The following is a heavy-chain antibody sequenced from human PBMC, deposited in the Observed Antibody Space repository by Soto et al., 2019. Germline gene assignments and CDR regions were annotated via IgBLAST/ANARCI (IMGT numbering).Heavy chain of an antibody. Sequence: CTFLGLSFNERRMSISWMGQPPGKALEWLARMDWDDAKYFNTSLKTRLTVAKDNSKTQVVLTMTNMEPVDTAVYYCTKPRSSLQWPPFDPWGHGTLVTVPS. V-gene: IGHV2-70*02. CDR3: TKPRSSLQWPPFDP. D-gene: IGHD6-19*01. CDR2: MDWDDAK. CDR1: GLSFNERRMS. J-gene: IGHJ5*02.